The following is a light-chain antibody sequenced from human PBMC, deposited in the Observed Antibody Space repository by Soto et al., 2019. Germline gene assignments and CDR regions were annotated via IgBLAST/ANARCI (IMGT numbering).Light chain of an antibody. J-gene: IGLJ1*01. CDR1: SSDVGGYNY. Sequence: QPVLTQPASVSGSPGQSITISCTGTSSDVGGYNYVSWYQQHPGKAPKLMIYEVNNRPSGVSNRFSGSKSGNTASLTISGLQAEDEADYYCSSYTSSYTYVFGTGTKVTVL. CDR2: EVN. CDR3: SSYTSSYTYV. V-gene: IGLV2-14*01.